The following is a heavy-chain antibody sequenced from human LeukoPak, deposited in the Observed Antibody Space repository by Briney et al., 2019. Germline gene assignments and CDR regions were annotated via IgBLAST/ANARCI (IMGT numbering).Heavy chain of an antibody. Sequence: ASVTLSCKSSGYTCTNYAMNWGRLAPGQGLGLMWRINASNGNRKSSQRFHNRVTITRDTSSSTAYIELNSLRSEDTAAYYCTRGIWSSHNKDYYFDYWGQGSLVTVSS. CDR2: INASNGNR. CDR3: TRGIWSSHNKDYYFDY. CDR1: GYTCTNYA. J-gene: IGHJ4*02. D-gene: IGHD2-2*01. V-gene: IGHV1-3*01.